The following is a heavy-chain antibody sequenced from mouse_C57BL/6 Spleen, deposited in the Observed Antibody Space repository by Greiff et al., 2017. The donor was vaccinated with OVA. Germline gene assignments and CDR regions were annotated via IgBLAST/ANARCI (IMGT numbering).Heavy chain of an antibody. J-gene: IGHJ2*01. CDR2: ISGGGGNT. CDR1: GFTFSSYT. CDR3: ARHGRLSYYFDY. Sequence: EVQRVESGGGLVKPGGSLKLSCAASGFTFSSYTMSWVRQTPEKRLEWVATISGGGGNTYYPDSVKGRFTISSDNATNTLYLQMSSLRSEDTALYYCARHGRLSYYFDYWGQGTTLTVSS. V-gene: IGHV5-9*01.